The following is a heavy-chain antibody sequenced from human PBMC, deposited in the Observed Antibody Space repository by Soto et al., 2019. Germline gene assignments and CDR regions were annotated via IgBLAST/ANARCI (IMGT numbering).Heavy chain of an antibody. J-gene: IGHJ4*02. D-gene: IGHD2-21*02. Sequence: QVQLVQSGAEVKKPGSSVKVSCKASGGTFSSYAISWVRQAPGQGLEWMGGIIPIFGTANYAQKFQGRVTITADESTSTAYMELSSLRSEDTAVYYCASQNTYCGGDCYAGPVDYWGQGPLVTVSS. CDR1: GGTFSSYA. CDR3: ASQNTYCGGDCYAGPVDY. V-gene: IGHV1-69*12. CDR2: IIPIFGTA.